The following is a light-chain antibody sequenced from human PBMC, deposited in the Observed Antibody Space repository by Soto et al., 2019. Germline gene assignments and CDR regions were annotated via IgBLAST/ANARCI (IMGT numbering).Light chain of an antibody. J-gene: IGKJ5*01. V-gene: IGKV3-20*01. CDR1: QSVSSSY. CDR2: GAS. CDR3: QQFDTSPPST. Sequence: EIVLTQSPGTLSLSPGERATPSCRASQSVSSSYLAWYQQKPGQAPMLLIYGASSRATGIPDRFSGSGSGTDFTLTISRLEPEDFAVYYCQQFDTSPPSTFGQGTRLEIK.